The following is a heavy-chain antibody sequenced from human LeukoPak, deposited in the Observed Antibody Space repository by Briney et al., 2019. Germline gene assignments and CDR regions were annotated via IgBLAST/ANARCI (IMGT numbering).Heavy chain of an antibody. CDR2: INQDGSEK. D-gene: IGHD2-15*01. CDR1: GFTFSSYW. J-gene: IGHJ4*02. Sequence: GGSLRLSCAASGFTFSSYWMSWVRQAPGKGLEWVANINQDGSEKYYVDSLKGRFTISRDNAKNSLYLQMTSLRAEDTAVYYCASYCSGGSCYRWGQGTLVTVSS. V-gene: IGHV3-7*01. CDR3: ASYCSGGSCYR.